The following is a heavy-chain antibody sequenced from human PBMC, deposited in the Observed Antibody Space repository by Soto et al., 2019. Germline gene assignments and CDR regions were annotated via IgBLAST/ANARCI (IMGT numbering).Heavy chain of an antibody. J-gene: IGHJ4*02. Sequence: SETLSLTCTVSGGSISSGGYYWSWIRQHPGKGLEWIGYIYYSGSTHYNPSLKSRVTISVDTSKNQFSLKLSSVTAADTAVYYCARDHDSSGSYFDYWGQGTLVTVSS. CDR1: GGSISSGGYY. CDR2: IYYSGST. D-gene: IGHD3-22*01. CDR3: ARDHDSSGSYFDY. V-gene: IGHV4-31*03.